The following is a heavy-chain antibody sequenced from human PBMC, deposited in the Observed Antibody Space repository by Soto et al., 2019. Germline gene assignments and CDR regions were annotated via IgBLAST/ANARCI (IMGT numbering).Heavy chain of an antibody. CDR3: ASRRTGPGGWFDP. Sequence: SETLSLTCTVSGGSISSSSYYWGWIRQPPGKGLEWIGSIYYSGSTYYNPSLKSRVTISVDTSKNQFSLKLTSVTAADTAVYYCASRRTGPGGWFDPWGLGNLVTVSS. CDR1: GGSISSSSYY. J-gene: IGHJ5*02. CDR2: IYYSGST. D-gene: IGHD1-1*01. V-gene: IGHV4-39*01.